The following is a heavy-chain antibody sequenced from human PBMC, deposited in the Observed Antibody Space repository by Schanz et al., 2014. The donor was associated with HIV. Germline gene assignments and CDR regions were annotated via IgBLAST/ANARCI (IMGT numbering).Heavy chain of an antibody. J-gene: IGHJ4*02. V-gene: IGHV3-21*04. CDR3: ARGITGNSYGFDY. Sequence: EVQLVESGGGLVKPGGSLRLSCAGSRLTFSGYSMNWVRQAPGKGLEWVSSISSSSSYIFYADSVKGRFTISRDNANNSLYLQMNSLRAEDTAVYYCARGITGNSYGFDYWGQGALVSVSS. CDR2: ISSSSSYI. D-gene: IGHD5-18*01. CDR1: RLTFSGYS.